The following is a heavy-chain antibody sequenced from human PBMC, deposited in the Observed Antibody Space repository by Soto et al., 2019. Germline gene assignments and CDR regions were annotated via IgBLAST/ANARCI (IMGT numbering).Heavy chain of an antibody. D-gene: IGHD3-3*01. V-gene: IGHV4-39*01. J-gene: IGHJ4*02. Sequence: SETLSLTCTVSGGSISSSSYYWGWIRQSPGKGLEWIGSIYYAGDTQYNPSLKSRVTLSVDRSNNQFSLKVTSVTAADTAVYYCARQDATMGYYAFWSGFPVAHWGQGTLVTVSS. CDR2: IYYAGDT. CDR1: GGSISSSSYY. CDR3: ARQDATMGYYAFWSGFPVAH.